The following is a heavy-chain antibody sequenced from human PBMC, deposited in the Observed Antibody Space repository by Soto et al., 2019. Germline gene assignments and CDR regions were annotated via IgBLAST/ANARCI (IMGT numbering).Heavy chain of an antibody. CDR1: GFTFSSYA. Sequence: GGSLRLSCAASGFTFSSYAMHWVRQAPGKGLEWVAVISYDGSNKYYADSVKGRFTISRDNSKNTLYLQMNSLRAEDTAVYYCARGGAGMGDILTGYTPRSGYAFDIWGQGTMVTVSS. D-gene: IGHD3-9*01. CDR2: ISYDGSNK. J-gene: IGHJ3*02. V-gene: IGHV3-30-3*01. CDR3: ARGGAGMGDILTGYTPRSGYAFDI.